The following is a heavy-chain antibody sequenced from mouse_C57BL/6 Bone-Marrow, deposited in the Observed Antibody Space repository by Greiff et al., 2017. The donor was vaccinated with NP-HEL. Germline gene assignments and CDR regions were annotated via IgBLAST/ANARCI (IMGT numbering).Heavy chain of an antibody. Sequence: EVMLVESGPGMVKPSQSLSLTCTVTGYSITSGYDWHWIRHFPGNKLEWMGYISYSGSTNYNPSLKSRISITHDTSKNHFFLKLNSVTTEDTATYYCARGLLTAYAMDYWGQGTSVTVSS. D-gene: IGHD2-3*01. CDR2: ISYSGST. V-gene: IGHV3-1*01. J-gene: IGHJ4*01. CDR3: ARGLLTAYAMDY. CDR1: GYSITSGYD.